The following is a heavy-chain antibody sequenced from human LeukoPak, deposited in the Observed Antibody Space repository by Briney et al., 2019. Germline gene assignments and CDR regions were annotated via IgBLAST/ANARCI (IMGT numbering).Heavy chain of an antibody. CDR1: GYTFTGYY. CDR3: ATPGYYFDGSGYYPLTY. CDR2: INPNSGGT. D-gene: IGHD3-22*01. Sequence: GASVKVSCKASGYTFTGYYMHWVRQAPGQGLEWMGWINPNSGGTNYAQKSQGRVTMTRDTSISTAYMELSRLRSDDTAVYYCATPGYYFDGSGYYPLTYWGQGTLVTVSS. J-gene: IGHJ4*02. V-gene: IGHV1-2*02.